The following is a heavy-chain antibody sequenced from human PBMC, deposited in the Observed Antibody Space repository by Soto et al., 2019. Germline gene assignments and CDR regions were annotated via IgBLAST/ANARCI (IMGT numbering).Heavy chain of an antibody. V-gene: IGHV4-59*02. Sequence: QVQLQESGPGLVKASETLSLTCTVSGDSVNNYYWSWVRQAPGKGLEWIAYVYHSGSANHSSSLKSRVTISIDTARNQFFLKLKSVTAADTAVYYCARSWGGDGYSHWGQGTLVTVSS. CDR3: ARSWGGDGYSH. J-gene: IGHJ4*02. CDR1: GDSVNNYY. D-gene: IGHD2-15*01. CDR2: VYHSGSA.